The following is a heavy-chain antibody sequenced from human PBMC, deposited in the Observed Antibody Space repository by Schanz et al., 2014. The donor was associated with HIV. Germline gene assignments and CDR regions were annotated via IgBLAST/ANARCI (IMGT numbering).Heavy chain of an antibody. Sequence: QVQLVESGGGVVQPGRSLRLSCAASGFTFSSYAMHWVRQPPGKGLEWVALISYEGSKKYYADSVKGRFTISRDNSKNTLYLQMNSLRPEDTAVYYCAKDGSWEAFDACDIWGQGTMVTVSS. CDR1: GFTFSSYA. D-gene: IGHD1-26*01. J-gene: IGHJ3*02. CDR3: AKDGSWEAFDACDI. CDR2: ISYEGSKK. V-gene: IGHV3-30-3*01.